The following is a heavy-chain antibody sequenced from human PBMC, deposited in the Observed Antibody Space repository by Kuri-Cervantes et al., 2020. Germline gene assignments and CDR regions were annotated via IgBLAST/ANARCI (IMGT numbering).Heavy chain of an antibody. D-gene: IGHD3-16*01. CDR2: IYYSGST. CDR1: GGSISSSSYY. CDR3: ARLPIQDGGYFDY. Sequence: SETLSLTCTVSGGSISSSSYYWGWIRQPPGEGLEWIGSIYYSGSTNYNPSLKSRVTISVDTYKNQFSLKLSSVTAADTAVYYCARLPIQDGGYFDYWGQGTLVTVSS. J-gene: IGHJ4*02. V-gene: IGHV4-39*07.